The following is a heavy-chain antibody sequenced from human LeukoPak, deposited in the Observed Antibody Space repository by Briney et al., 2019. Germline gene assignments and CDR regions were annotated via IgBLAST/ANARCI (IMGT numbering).Heavy chain of an antibody. CDR3: ARDQYDTWSRRGNFDS. J-gene: IGHJ4*02. D-gene: IGHD3/OR15-3a*01. CDR2: IKLDGSEK. CDR1: GFTFGKYW. Sequence: GGSLRLSCVASGFTFGKYWMSWVRQAPGKGLEWVANIKLDGSEKNYVDSVKGRFTISRDNTKNSLYLQMNSLRAEDTAAFYCARDQYDTWSRRGNFDSWGQGTLVIVSS. V-gene: IGHV3-7*03.